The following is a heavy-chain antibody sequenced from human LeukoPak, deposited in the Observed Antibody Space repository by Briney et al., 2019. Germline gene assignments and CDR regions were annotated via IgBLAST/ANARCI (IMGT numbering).Heavy chain of an antibody. Sequence: GGSLRLSCAASGFTFSDYYMSWIRQPPGKGLEWVSYISSSGTIIYYADSVSGRFTVSRDNAKNSLYLQMDSLSAEDTAVYYCASLRGVNRWGQGTLVTVSS. CDR1: GFTFSDYY. D-gene: IGHD3-10*01. V-gene: IGHV3-11*01. CDR2: ISSSGTII. J-gene: IGHJ4*02. CDR3: ASLRGVNR.